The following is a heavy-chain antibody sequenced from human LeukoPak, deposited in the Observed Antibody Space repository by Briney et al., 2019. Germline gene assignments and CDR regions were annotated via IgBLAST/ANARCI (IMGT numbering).Heavy chain of an antibody. J-gene: IGHJ5*01. CDR3: ARSPSGSSSRWFDS. CDR2: IYHSGTT. D-gene: IGHD1-26*01. CDR1: GDSISPSNW. Sequence: SETLSLTCAVSGDSISPSNWLNWVRQPPGKGLEWIGEIYHSGTTNYNPSLKSRVTISVDKSKNHFSLSLSSVTAADTAVYFCARSPSGSSSRWFDSWGQGTLVTVSS. V-gene: IGHV4-4*02.